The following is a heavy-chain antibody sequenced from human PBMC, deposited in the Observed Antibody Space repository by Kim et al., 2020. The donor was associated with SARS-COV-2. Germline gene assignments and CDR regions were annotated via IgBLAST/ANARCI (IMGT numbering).Heavy chain of an antibody. D-gene: IGHD7-27*01. V-gene: IGHV3-30-3*01. Sequence: GGSLRLSCVASGFTFSDYAMHWVRQAPGKGLEWVAVMSYDGHNEYYSDSVKGRFTISRDNSNNALFLQMKSLRTDDTGLYYCARAENWGGMSGCDYWGPGTLVTVSS. J-gene: IGHJ4*02. CDR2: MSYDGHNE. CDR3: ARAENWGGMSGCDY. CDR1: GFTFSDYA.